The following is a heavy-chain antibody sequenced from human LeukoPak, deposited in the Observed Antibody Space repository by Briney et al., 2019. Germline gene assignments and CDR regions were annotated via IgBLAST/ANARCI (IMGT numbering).Heavy chain of an antibody. CDR1: GGSFSGYY. V-gene: IGHV4-34*01. D-gene: IGHD1-26*01. Sequence: PSETLSLTCAVYGGSFSGYYWSWIRQPPGKGLEWIGEINHSGSTNYNPSLKSRVTISVDTSKNQFSLKLSSVTAADTAVYYCASYEVGATSRFDYWGQGTLVTVSS. CDR2: INHSGST. CDR3: ASYEVGATSRFDY. J-gene: IGHJ4*02.